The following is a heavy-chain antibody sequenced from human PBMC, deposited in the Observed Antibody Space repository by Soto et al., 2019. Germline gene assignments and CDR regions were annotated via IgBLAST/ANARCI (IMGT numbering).Heavy chain of an antibody. J-gene: IGHJ5*02. CDR1: GFIFRSYE. Sequence: GGSLRLSCATSGFIFRSYEMHWVRQAPGKGLEWVAYISSSGTSFYYADSVKGRFTISRDNAKNSLFLQMNSLRAEDTAVYFCAGGGWSKYFHPWGHGTQVTVSS. D-gene: IGHD3-16*01. CDR2: ISSSGTSF. V-gene: IGHV3-48*03. CDR3: AGGGWSKYFHP.